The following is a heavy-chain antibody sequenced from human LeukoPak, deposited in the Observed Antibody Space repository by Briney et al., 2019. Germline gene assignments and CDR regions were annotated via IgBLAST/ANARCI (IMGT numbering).Heavy chain of an antibody. CDR1: GFTFSSRY. J-gene: IGHJ4*02. V-gene: IGHV3-66*01. CDR2: LYSGGST. D-gene: IGHD3-16*01. Sequence: TGGSLRLSCAASGFTFSSRYMRWVRQAPGKGLEWVSVLYSGGSTYYSESVKGRVTISRDKSKNTVSLQMSSLRAEDTAVYYCARGGGTYRELDYWGQGTLVTVPA. CDR3: ARGGGTYRELDY.